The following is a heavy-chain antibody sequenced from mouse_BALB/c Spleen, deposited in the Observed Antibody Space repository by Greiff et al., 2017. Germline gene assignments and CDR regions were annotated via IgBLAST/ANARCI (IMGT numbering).Heavy chain of an antibody. V-gene: IGHV5-6-5*01. CDR3: AREGYDYDDGFAY. CDR1: GFTFSSYA. CDR2: ISSGGST. J-gene: IGHJ3*01. D-gene: IGHD2-4*01. Sequence: EVQVVESGGGLVKPGGSPKLSCAASGFTFSSYAMSWVRQTPEKRLEWVASISSGGSTYYPDSVKGRFTISRDNARNILYLQMSSLRSEDTAMYYCAREGYDYDDGFAYWGQGTLVTVSA.